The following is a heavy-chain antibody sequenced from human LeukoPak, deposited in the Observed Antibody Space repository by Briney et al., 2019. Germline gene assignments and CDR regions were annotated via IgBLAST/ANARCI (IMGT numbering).Heavy chain of an antibody. D-gene: IGHD3-22*01. CDR2: ICYSGST. CDR1: GGSISSYY. Sequence: SETLSLTCTVSGGSISSYYWSWIRQPPGKGLEWIGYICYSGSTNYNPSLKSRVTISVDTSKNQFSLKLSSVTAADTAVYYCARLRDLSYYYDSSGPNDAFDIWGQGTMVTVSS. J-gene: IGHJ3*02. CDR3: ARLRDLSYYYDSSGPNDAFDI. V-gene: IGHV4-59*01.